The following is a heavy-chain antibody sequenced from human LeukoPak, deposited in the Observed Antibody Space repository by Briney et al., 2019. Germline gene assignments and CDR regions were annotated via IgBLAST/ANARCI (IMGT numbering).Heavy chain of an antibody. J-gene: IGHJ4*02. Sequence: GGSLRLSCAAPGFTFSSYGMHWVRQAPGKGLEWVAVISYDGSNKYYADSVKGRFTISRDNSKNTLYLQMNSLRAEDTAVYCCARDFLGESGAGGHWGQGTLVAVSS. CDR2: ISYDGSNK. CDR3: ARDFLGESGAGGH. CDR1: GFTFSSYG. D-gene: IGHD3-10*01. V-gene: IGHV3-30*03.